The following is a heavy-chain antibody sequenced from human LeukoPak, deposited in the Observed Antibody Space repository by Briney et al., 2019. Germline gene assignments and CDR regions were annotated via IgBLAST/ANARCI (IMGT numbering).Heavy chain of an antibody. J-gene: IGHJ4*02. D-gene: IGHD2-15*01. Sequence: GGSLRLSCAASGFTFSSYWMSWVRQAPGKGLEWVANIKQDGSEKYYVDSVKGRFTISRDNPRNTLYLQMNTLRAEDTAVYFCAKSPVSSCRGSFCYPFDYWGQGNLVTVSS. CDR2: IKQDGSEK. V-gene: IGHV3-7*03. CDR1: GFTFSSYW. CDR3: AKSPVSSCRGSFCYPFDY.